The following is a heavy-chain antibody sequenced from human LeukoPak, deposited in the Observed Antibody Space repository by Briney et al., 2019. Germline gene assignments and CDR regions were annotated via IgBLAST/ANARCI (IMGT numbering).Heavy chain of an antibody. CDR1: GYIFTGYY. CDR2: INPNIGGT. Sequence: GASVKVSCKASGYIFTGYYIHWVRQAPGQGLEWMGWINPNIGGTNYAQKFQGRVTMIRDTSISTAYMELSRLRSDDTAVYYCARTTDYYYDSSGLLYAFDIWGQGTMVTVSS. CDR3: ARTTDYYYDSSGLLYAFDI. V-gene: IGHV1-2*02. J-gene: IGHJ3*02. D-gene: IGHD3-22*01.